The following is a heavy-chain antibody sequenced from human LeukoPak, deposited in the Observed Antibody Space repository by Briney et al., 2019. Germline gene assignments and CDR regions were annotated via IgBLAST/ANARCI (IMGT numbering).Heavy chain of an antibody. V-gene: IGHV5-51*01. D-gene: IGHD7-27*01. CDR1: GYTFTDYW. CDR2: IYCDGSKT. J-gene: IGHJ4*02. CDR3: ARRAELGMRYFDS. Sequence: GESLKISCPASGYTFTDYWIGWVRQMPGKGLEWMGIIYCDGSKTTYSPSFQSQVTISVDKSISTAYLQWSSLKASDTAIYFCARRAELGMRYFDSRGQGALLVVSS.